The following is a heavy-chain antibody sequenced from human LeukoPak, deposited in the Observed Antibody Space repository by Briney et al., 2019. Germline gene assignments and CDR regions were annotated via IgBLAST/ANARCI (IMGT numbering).Heavy chain of an antibody. J-gene: IGHJ6*03. V-gene: IGHV3-23*01. CDR3: AKYSRMVRGAIISAGYYYMDV. D-gene: IGHD3-10*01. CDR1: GFTFSSYA. Sequence: PGGSLRLSCAASGFTFSSYAMSWVRQAPGKGLEWVSAISGSGGSTYYADSVKGRFTISRDNSKNTLYLQMNSLRAEDTAVYYCAKYSRMVRGAIISAGYYYMDVWGKGTTATVSS. CDR2: ISGSGGST.